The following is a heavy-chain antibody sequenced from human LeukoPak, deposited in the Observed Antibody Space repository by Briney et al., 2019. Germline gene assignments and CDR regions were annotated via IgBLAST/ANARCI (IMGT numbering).Heavy chain of an antibody. D-gene: IGHD2-15*01. CDR1: GGSISTYY. J-gene: IGHJ4*02. CDR2: IYYSGSA. Sequence: SETLSLTCTVSGGSISTYYWSWIRQPPGKGLEWIGYIYYSGSAKYNPSLKSRVTISVDTSKNQFSLKLSSVTAADTAVYYCARVHRYCSGGSCYLFDYWGQGTLVTVSS. CDR3: ARVHRYCSGGSCYLFDY. V-gene: IGHV4-59*01.